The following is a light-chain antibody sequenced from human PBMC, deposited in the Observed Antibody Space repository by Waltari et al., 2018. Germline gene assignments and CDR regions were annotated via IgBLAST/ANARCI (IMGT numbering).Light chain of an antibody. CDR3: SSYAGSNMVV. J-gene: IGLJ3*02. Sequence: QSALTQPPSASGSPGPSVTISCTGTSSDVGGYSYVSWYQQYPGRAPKLIIYEVTKRPSGVPDRFSGSKSGNTASLTVSGLQAEDEADYYCSSYAGSNMVVFGGGTKLTVL. CDR1: SSDVGGYSY. CDR2: EVT. V-gene: IGLV2-8*01.